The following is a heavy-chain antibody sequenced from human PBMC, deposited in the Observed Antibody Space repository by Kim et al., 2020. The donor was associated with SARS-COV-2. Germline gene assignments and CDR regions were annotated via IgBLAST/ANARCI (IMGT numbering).Heavy chain of an antibody. CDR2: ISSNSAGR. Sequence: GGSLRLSCAASGFTFGDYAMHWVRQVPGKGLEWVSTISSNSAGRFYADSVRGRFSISRDNAKNSVHLQMNSLRPEDTAFSYCAKAGDFHGSGFFYWGQGT. V-gene: IGHV3-9*01. CDR1: GFTFGDYA. J-gene: IGHJ4*02. CDR3: AKAGDFHGSGFFY. D-gene: IGHD2-21*02.